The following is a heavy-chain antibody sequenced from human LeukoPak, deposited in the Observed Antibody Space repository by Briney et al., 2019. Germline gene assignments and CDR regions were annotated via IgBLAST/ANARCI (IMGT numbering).Heavy chain of an antibody. Sequence: PSETLSLTCTVSGGSISSHYWTWIRQPPGKGLEWIGNIYDSGSTNYNPSLKSRLTISVDTSKNQCSLKLSSVTAADTAVYYCARQSISGSSLSYFDYWGQGTLVNVSS. V-gene: IGHV4-59*11. J-gene: IGHJ4*02. D-gene: IGHD3-22*01. CDR3: ARQSISGSSLSYFDY. CDR2: IYDSGST. CDR1: GGSISSHY.